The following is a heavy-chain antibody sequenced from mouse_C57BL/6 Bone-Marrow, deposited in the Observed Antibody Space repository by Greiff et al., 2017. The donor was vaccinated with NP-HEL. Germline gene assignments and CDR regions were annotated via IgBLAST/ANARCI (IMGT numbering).Heavy chain of an antibody. D-gene: IGHD2-2*01. Sequence: EVKLMESGGGLVKPGGSLKLSCAASGYTFSSYAMSWVRQTPEKRLEWVATISAGGGYTYYQDNVKGRFTISRTTAKNNLYLQISQLKSEYTAMYYWARGTMVTTKVYFDYWGQGTTLTVSS. CDR1: GYTFSSYA. CDR2: ISAGGGYT. V-gene: IGHV5-4*03. J-gene: IGHJ2*01. CDR3: ARGTMVTTKVYFDY.